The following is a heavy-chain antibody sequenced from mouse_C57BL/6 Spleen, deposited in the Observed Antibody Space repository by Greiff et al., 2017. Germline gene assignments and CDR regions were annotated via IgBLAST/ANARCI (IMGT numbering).Heavy chain of an antibody. CDR1: GYTFTEYT. CDR2: FYPGSGSI. J-gene: IGHJ2*01. D-gene: IGHD2-1*01. Sequence: VKLMESGAELVKPGASVKLSCKASGYTFTEYTIHWVKQRSGQGLEWIGWFYPGSGSIKYNEKFKDKATLTADKSSSTVYMELSRLTSEDSAVYFCARHEAEDGNIDYWGQGTTLTVSS. CDR3: ARHEAEDGNIDY. V-gene: IGHV1-62-2*01.